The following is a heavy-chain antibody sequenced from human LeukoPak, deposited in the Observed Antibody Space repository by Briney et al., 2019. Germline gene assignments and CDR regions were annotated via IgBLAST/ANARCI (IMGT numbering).Heavy chain of an antibody. CDR3: ARDGYYRSLDY. D-gene: IGHD2-2*03. CDR1: GFTFSSYG. CDR2: ISYDGSNK. Sequence: PGRSLRLSCAASGFTFSSYGMHWVRQAPGKGLEWVAVISYDGSNKYYADSVKGRFTISRDNSKNTLYLQMNSLRAEDTAVYYCARDGYYRSLDYWGQGTLVTVSS. J-gene: IGHJ4*02. V-gene: IGHV3-30*03.